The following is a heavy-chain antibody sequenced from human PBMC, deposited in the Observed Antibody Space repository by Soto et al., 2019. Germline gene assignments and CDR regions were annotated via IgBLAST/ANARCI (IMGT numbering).Heavy chain of an antibody. Sequence: QITLNGSGPTVVRPTETLTLTCRFSGFSLTTSGVGVGWIRQSPGKAPEWLALIYWDDDKRYSASLKSRLTINKDTSKNQVVLTVSDLDPTDTATYYCAHRVLRTVFGLVTTAAIYFDFWGQGTPVAVSS. CDR3: AHRVLRTVFGLVTTAAIYFDF. CDR2: IYWDDDK. J-gene: IGHJ4*02. CDR1: GFSLTTSGVG. V-gene: IGHV2-5*02. D-gene: IGHD3-3*01.